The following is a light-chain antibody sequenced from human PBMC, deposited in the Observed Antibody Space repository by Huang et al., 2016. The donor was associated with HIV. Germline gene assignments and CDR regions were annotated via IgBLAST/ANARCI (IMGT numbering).Light chain of an antibody. V-gene: IGKV3-20*01. Sequence: EIVLTQSPGTLSLSPGERATLSCRASLSVSGNSLAWDQQQPGKAPRLLIYGASTRATDIPVRISGGGSGTDFTLNISRLEPEDFATYYCQQYASSPGTFGQGTKVEI. CDR1: LSVSGNS. CDR3: QQYASSPGT. J-gene: IGKJ1*01. CDR2: GAS.